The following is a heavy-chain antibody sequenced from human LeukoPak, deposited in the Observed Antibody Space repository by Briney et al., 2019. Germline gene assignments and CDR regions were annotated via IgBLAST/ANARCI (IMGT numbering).Heavy chain of an antibody. Sequence: ASVKVSCKASGYTFTSYYMHWVRQAPGQGLEWMGIINPSGGSTSYAQKFQGRVTVTRDTSTSTVYMELSSLRSEDTAVYYCATSRGSNFDYWGQGTLVTVSS. CDR2: INPSGGST. V-gene: IGHV1-46*01. D-gene: IGHD2-2*01. CDR1: GYTFTSYY. J-gene: IGHJ4*02. CDR3: ATSRGSNFDY.